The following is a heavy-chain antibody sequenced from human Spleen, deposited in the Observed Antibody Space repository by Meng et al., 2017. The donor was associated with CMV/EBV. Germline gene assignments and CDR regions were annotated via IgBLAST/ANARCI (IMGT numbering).Heavy chain of an antibody. CDR2: INHSGST. CDR1: GGSFSGYY. CDR3: VRVGGSGSYYNVDY. J-gene: IGHJ4*02. D-gene: IGHD3-10*01. Sequence: QVQLQQWGAGLLKPSETLSLTCAVYGGSFSGYYWSWIRQPPGKGLEWIGEINHSGSTNYNPSLKSRVTISVDTSKNQFSLKLSSVTAADTAVYYCVRVGGSGSYYNVDYWGQGTLVTVSS. V-gene: IGHV4-34*01.